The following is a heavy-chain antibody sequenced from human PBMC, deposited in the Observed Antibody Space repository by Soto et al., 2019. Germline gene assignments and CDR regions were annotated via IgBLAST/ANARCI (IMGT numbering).Heavy chain of an antibody. CDR3: ADALRCGGDCPISAYFQD. V-gene: IGHV4-39*01. CDR2: IYYSGST. D-gene: IGHD2-21*02. CDR1: GGSISSRRYY. J-gene: IGHJ1*01. Sequence: PSETLSLTCTVSGGSISSRRYYWGWIRQPPGKRLEWIGSIYYSGSTYYNPSLKSRVTISVDTSKNQFYLKLSSVTAADTAVYYCADALRCGGDCPISAYFQDWGQGTLVTVSS.